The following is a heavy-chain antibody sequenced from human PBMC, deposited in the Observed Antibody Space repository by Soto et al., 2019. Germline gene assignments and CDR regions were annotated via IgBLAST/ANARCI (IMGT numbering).Heavy chain of an antibody. D-gene: IGHD5-12*01. CDR3: ARRGYSGYDT. CDR2: IYYRGST. CDR1: GGSISSGDYY. V-gene: IGHV4-30-4*01. J-gene: IGHJ5*02. Sequence: QVXLQESGPGLVKPSQTLSLICTVSGGSISSGDYYWSWIRQPPGKGLEWIGYIYYRGSTYYNPSLKSRVTLSVDTSKNQFSLRLSSVSAADTALYYCARRGYSGYDTWGQGTLVTVSS.